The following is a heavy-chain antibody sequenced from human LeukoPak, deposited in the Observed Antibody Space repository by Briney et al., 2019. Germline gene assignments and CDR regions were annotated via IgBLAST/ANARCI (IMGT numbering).Heavy chain of an antibody. Sequence: GASLRLSCAASGFTFKEYGMSWVRQAPGKGLEWVSTINENARNTHYADPVQGRFTISRDNSKNTLLLQMNSLRADDTALYYCTKGDGGWYPIDYWGQGTLVIVSS. CDR1: GFTFKEYG. V-gene: IGHV3-23*01. J-gene: IGHJ4*02. D-gene: IGHD6-19*01. CDR3: TKGDGGWYPIDY. CDR2: INENARNT.